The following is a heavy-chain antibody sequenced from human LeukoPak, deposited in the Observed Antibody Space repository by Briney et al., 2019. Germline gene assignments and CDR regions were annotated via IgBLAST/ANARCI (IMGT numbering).Heavy chain of an antibody. CDR2: IYYSGST. V-gene: IGHV4-59*08. CDR3: ARPPPYCSSTSCYISAFDI. Sequence: SETLSLTCTVSGGSISSYYWSWIRQPPGKGLEWIGYIYYSGSTNYNPSLKSRVTISVDTSKNQFSLKLSSVTAADTAVYYCARPPPYCSSTSCYISAFDIWGQGTMVTVSS. J-gene: IGHJ3*02. CDR1: GGSISSYY. D-gene: IGHD2-2*02.